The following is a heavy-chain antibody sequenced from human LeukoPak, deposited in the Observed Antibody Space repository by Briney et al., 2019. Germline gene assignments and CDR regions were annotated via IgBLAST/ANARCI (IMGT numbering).Heavy chain of an antibody. Sequence: GGSLRLSCAASGFTVSSNYMTWVRQAPGKGLEWISVLYSGGSTYYADSVRGRFTISRDDSKNTLYLQMNSLRAEDTAMYYCARDKKDLSGPFAVFDTWGQGTMVTVSS. CDR3: ARDKKDLSGPFAVFDT. V-gene: IGHV3-66*01. CDR1: GFTVSSNY. CDR2: LYSGGST. J-gene: IGHJ3*02. D-gene: IGHD5-12*01.